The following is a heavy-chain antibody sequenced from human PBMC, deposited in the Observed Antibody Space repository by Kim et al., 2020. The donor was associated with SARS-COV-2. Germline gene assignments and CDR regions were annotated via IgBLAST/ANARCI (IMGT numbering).Heavy chain of an antibody. CDR2: IWYDGSNK. Sequence: GGSLRLSCAASGFTFSSYGMHWVRQAPGKGLEWVAVIWYDGSNKYYADSVKGRFTISRDNSKNTLYLQMNSLRAEDTAVYYCARDRGFGESYYYYYGMDVWGQGTTVTVSS. J-gene: IGHJ6*02. D-gene: IGHD3-10*01. CDR3: ARDRGFGESYYYYYGMDV. CDR1: GFTFSSYG. V-gene: IGHV3-33*01.